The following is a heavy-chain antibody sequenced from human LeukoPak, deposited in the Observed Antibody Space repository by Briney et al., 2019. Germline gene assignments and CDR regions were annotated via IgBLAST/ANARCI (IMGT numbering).Heavy chain of an antibody. J-gene: IGHJ3*02. CDR3: ARFWSSSLI. Sequence: GGSLRLSCAASGFTFSSYAMHWVRQAPGKGLEWVAVISYDGSNKYYADSVKGRFTISRDNSKNTLYLQMSSLRAEDTAVYYCARFWSSSLIWGQGTMVTVSS. CDR2: ISYDGSNK. V-gene: IGHV3-30*04. D-gene: IGHD3-3*01. CDR1: GFTFSSYA.